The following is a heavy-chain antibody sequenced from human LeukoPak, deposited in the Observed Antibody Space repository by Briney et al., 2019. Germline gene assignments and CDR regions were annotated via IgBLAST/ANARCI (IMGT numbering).Heavy chain of an antibody. J-gene: IGHJ4*02. V-gene: IGHV1-24*01. CDR3: ATAGQETYYDFWSGYNY. CDR1: RYTLTELS. CDR2: FDPEDGET. Sequence: ASVKVSCKVSRYTLTELSMHWVRQAPGKGLEWMGGFDPEDGETIYAQKFQGRVTMTEDTSTDTAYMELSSLRSEDTAVYYCATAGQETYYDFWSGYNYWGQGTLVTVSS. D-gene: IGHD3-3*01.